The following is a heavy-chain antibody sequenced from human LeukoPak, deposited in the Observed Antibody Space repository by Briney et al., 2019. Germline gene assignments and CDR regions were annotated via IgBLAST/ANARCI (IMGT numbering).Heavy chain of an antibody. D-gene: IGHD3-16*02. Sequence: SETLSLTCTVSGGSISSSSYYWGWIRQPPGKGLEWIGSIYYSGSTYYNPSLKSRVTISVDTSKNQFSLKLSSVTAADTAVYYCARDRFGSYRLKGIDYWGQGTLVTVSS. CDR2: IYYSGST. CDR3: ARDRFGSYRLKGIDY. V-gene: IGHV4-39*07. J-gene: IGHJ4*02. CDR1: GGSISSSSYY.